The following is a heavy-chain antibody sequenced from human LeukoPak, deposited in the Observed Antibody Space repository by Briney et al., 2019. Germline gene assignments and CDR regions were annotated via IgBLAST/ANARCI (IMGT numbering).Heavy chain of an antibody. CDR2: INPSGGST. CDR1: GYTFTSYY. D-gene: IGHD2-2*02. Sequence: GASVKVSCKASGYTFTSYYMHWVRQAPGQGLEWMGIINPSGGSTSYAQKFQGRVTMTRDTSTSTVYMELSSLRSEDTAVYYCARDGLGYQLLYGGYFDYWGQGTLVTVSS. J-gene: IGHJ4*02. V-gene: IGHV1-46*01. CDR3: ARDGLGYQLLYGGYFDY.